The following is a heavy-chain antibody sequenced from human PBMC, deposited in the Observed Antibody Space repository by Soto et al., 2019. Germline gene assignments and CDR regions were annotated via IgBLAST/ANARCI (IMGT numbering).Heavy chain of an antibody. CDR2: IKNDGSRT. V-gene: IGHV3-74*01. D-gene: IGHD1-26*01. J-gene: IGHJ4*02. Sequence: EVQLVESGGGLVQPGGSLRLSCGGSGFTFSSYWMYWLRQAPGKGLMWVSGIKNDGSRTTYADSVKGHFAISVDNSKNKVYVQVNSLRTEDTAVYYCGRGGSGPGAFAHWGRGTLVTVSS. CDR3: GRGGSGPGAFAH. CDR1: GFTFSSYW.